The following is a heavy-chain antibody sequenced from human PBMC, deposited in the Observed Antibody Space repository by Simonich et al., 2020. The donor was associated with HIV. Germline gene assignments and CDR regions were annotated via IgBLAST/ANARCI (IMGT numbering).Heavy chain of an antibody. Sequence: QVQLQESGPGLVKPSETLSLTCAVSGYSISAGYYWCWIRQPHGKGLEWIGRMYHSVRNYYNPSLKSRITISIDTSKNQFSLKLSSVTAADTAMYYCARSTYYYNSGSYYRADYFDYWGQGTLVTVSS. CDR2: MYHSVRN. J-gene: IGHJ4*02. V-gene: IGHV4-38-2*01. CDR3: ARSTYYYNSGSYYRADYFDY. D-gene: IGHD3-10*01. CDR1: GYSISAGYY.